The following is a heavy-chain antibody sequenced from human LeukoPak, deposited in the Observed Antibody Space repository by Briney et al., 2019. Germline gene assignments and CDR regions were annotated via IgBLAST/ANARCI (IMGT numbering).Heavy chain of an antibody. V-gene: IGHV3-53*01. CDR2: IYSGGST. J-gene: IGHJ6*02. CDR1: GFTVSSNY. CDR3: AKDFNGGEYYYYGMDV. Sequence: GGSLRLSCAASGFTVSSNYMSWVRQAPGKGLEWVSVIYSGGSTYYADSVKGRFTTSRDNSKNTLYLQMNSLRAEDTAVYYCAKDFNGGEYYYYGMDVWGQGTTVTVPS. D-gene: IGHD2-21*01.